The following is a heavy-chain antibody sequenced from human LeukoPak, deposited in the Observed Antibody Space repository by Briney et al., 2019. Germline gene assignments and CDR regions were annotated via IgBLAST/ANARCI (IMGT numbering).Heavy chain of an antibody. J-gene: IGHJ4*02. CDR3: AKDTSIGKYCTSGVCSPFDY. V-gene: IGHV3-23*01. CDR2: ISDSGDYT. Sequence: GGSLRLSCAGSGLTFSSYAMSWVRQAPGKGLEWVSAISDSGDYTYYADSVKGRFTISRDNSKNTLYLHVNSLRAEDTAVYYCAKDTSIGKYCTSGVCSPFDYWGQGTLVTVSS. CDR1: GLTFSSYA. D-gene: IGHD2-8*01.